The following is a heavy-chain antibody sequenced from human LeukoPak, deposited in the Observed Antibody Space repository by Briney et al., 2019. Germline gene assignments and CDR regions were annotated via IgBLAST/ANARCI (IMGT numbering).Heavy chain of an antibody. Sequence: ASVKVSCKPSGYTFTNYGISWVRQAPGQGLEWMGWISAYDGNTNYAQKFQGRVTMTTDTSTNTGYMELRSLRSDDTAVYYCARVFYYDSSGYCPLGYWGQGTLVTVSS. CDR1: GYTFTNYG. J-gene: IGHJ4*02. CDR3: ARVFYYDSSGYCPLGY. CDR2: ISAYDGNT. V-gene: IGHV1-18*01. D-gene: IGHD3-22*01.